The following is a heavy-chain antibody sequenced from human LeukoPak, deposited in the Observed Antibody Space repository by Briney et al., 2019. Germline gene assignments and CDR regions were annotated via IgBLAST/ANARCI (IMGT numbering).Heavy chain of an antibody. CDR3: ARGGEDTAGNWSDP. Sequence: SETLSLTCAVYGGSFSGYYWSWIRQPPGKGLEWIGEINHSGSTNYNPSLKSRVTISVDTSKNQFSLKLSSVTAADTAVYYCARGGEDTAGNWSDPWGQGPLVTVSS. CDR1: GGSFSGYY. CDR2: INHSGST. V-gene: IGHV4-34*01. D-gene: IGHD5-18*01. J-gene: IGHJ5*02.